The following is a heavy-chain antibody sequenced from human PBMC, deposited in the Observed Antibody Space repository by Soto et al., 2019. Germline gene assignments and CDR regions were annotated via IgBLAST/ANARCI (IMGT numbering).Heavy chain of an antibody. J-gene: IGHJ6*02. CDR2: IIPIFGTA. Sequence: ASVKVSCKASGGTFSSYAISWVRQAPGQGLEWMGGIIPIFGTANYAQKFQGRVTITADESTSTAYMELSSLRSEDTAVYYCASPRRIAAAGYYYYGMDVWGQGATVTVSS. CDR3: ASPRRIAAAGYYYYGMDV. D-gene: IGHD6-13*01. CDR1: GGTFSSYA. V-gene: IGHV1-69*13.